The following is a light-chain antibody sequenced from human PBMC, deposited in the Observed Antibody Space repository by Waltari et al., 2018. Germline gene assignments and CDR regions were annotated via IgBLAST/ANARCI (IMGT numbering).Light chain of an antibody. J-gene: IGLJ2*01. Sequence: QSALAQPASVSGSLGQSITISCTGSSSDIGAFDLVSWYQQHPGRAPRLIIRNVSERPSGVPHRFSGSKSGNTASLTISSLRSEDESLYFCSSFTTGSTGLFGGGTKLTVL. CDR3: SSFTTGSTGL. V-gene: IGLV2-14*03. CDR2: NVS. CDR1: SSDIGAFDL.